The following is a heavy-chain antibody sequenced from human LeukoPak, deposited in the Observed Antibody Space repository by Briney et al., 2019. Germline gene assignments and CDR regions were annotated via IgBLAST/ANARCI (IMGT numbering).Heavy chain of an antibody. Sequence: SQTLSLTCTVSGGSISSEGYCWSWIRQHPGKGLEWIGYIYYSGSTNYNPSLKSRVTISVDTSKNQFSLKLSSVTAADTAVYYCARSYGSGSYSRRYFDYWGQGTLVTVSS. CDR1: GGSISSEGYC. V-gene: IGHV4-61*08. D-gene: IGHD3-10*01. CDR3: ARSYGSGSYSRRYFDY. J-gene: IGHJ4*02. CDR2: IYYSGST.